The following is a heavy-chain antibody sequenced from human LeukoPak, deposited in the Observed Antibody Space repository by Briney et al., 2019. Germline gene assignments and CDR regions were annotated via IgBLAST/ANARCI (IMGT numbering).Heavy chain of an antibody. V-gene: IGHV4-4*02. J-gene: IGHJ3*02. CDR2: IYHSGST. CDR3: ARVEGHSSSWPPRDAFDI. Sequence: EASETLSLTCAVSGGSISSSNWWSWVRQPPGKGLEWIGEIYHSGSTNYNPSLKSRVTISVDKSKNQFSLKLSSVTAADTAVYYCARVEGHSSSWPPRDAFDIWGQGTMVTVSS. CDR1: GGSISSSNW. D-gene: IGHD6-13*01.